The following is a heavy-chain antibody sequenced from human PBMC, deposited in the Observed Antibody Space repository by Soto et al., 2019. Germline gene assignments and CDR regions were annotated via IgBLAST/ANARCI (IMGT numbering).Heavy chain of an antibody. J-gene: IGHJ3*02. D-gene: IGHD3-16*02. V-gene: IGHV4-30-4*01. Sequence: VQLQESGPGLVKPSQTLSLTCTFSGASISSGDYYWSWIRQPPGKGLEWIGYLYDSGSTYYNPSLKSRVTMSVDTSKNKFSLKLSSVTAADTAVYFCARGEYDFVWGSYRGAVAGTSGKAFDIWGQGTMVTVSS. CDR1: GASISSGDYY. CDR3: ARGEYDFVWGSYRGAVAGTSGKAFDI. CDR2: LYDSGST.